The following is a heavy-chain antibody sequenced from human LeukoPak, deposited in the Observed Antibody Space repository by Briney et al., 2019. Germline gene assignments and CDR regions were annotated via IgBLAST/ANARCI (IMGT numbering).Heavy chain of an antibody. CDR1: GGTFGSYA. CDR2: IIPIFGTA. J-gene: IGHJ5*02. V-gene: IGHV1-69*01. Sequence: SVKVSCKASGGTFGSYAISWVRQAPGQGLEWMGGIIPIFGTANYAQKFQGRVTITADESTSTAYMELSSLRSEDTAVYYCARDIPRPRGFDPWGQGTLVTVSS. CDR3: ARDIPRPRGFDP.